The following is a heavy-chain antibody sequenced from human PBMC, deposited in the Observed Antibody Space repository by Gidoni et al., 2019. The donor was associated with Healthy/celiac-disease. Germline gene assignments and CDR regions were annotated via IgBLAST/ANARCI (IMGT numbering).Heavy chain of an antibody. J-gene: IGHJ2*01. Sequence: QVQLQESGPGLVKPSETLSLTCTVSGGSISSYYWSWIRQPAGNGLEWIGRIYTSWSTNYNPSLKSLVTMSVDTSKNQFSLKLSSVTAADTAGYYCAREGFNYYDSSGYSDYWYFDLWGRGTLVTVSS. V-gene: IGHV4-4*07. D-gene: IGHD3-22*01. CDR1: GGSISSYY. CDR2: IYTSWST. CDR3: AREGFNYYDSSGYSDYWYFDL.